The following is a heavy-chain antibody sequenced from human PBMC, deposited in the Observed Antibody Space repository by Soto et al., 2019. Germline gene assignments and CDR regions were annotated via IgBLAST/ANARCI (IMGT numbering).Heavy chain of an antibody. J-gene: IGHJ1*01. CDR2: ITYSGVA. CDR1: GASFSGFY. V-gene: IGHV4-34*01. CDR3: ARDFMH. Sequence: QGQIQQWGTGLLRPSETLSLSCGLYGASFSGFYWSWIRQAPGKGLKWIGKITYSGVANYNPSLTSRVTISVDTSKNHIALRLSSVTASDTAVYFCARDFMHWGQGTLVIVSS.